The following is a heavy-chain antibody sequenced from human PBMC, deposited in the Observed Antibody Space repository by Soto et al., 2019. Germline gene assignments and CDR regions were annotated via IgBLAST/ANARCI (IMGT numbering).Heavy chain of an antibody. Sequence: QVQLVQSGAEVKKSGSSVKVSCKASGGTFSSYAISWVQQAPGQGLEWMGGSIPIFGTANYAQKFQGRVTITADESTSTAYMELSSLRSEDTAVYYCASELDSSGSGNWFDPWGQGTLVTVSS. CDR3: ASELDSSGSGNWFDP. CDR1: GGTFSSYA. V-gene: IGHV1-69*01. CDR2: SIPIFGTA. D-gene: IGHD3-22*01. J-gene: IGHJ5*02.